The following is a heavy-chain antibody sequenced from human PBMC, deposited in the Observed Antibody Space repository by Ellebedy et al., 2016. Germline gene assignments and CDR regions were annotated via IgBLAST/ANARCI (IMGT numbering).Heavy chain of an antibody. CDR1: GFTVSSDY. D-gene: IGHD2-8*02. CDR3: ARDKNTGYIDY. Sequence: GGSLRLSCAASGFTVSSDYMSWVRQAPGKGLEWVSVIYSGADTYYADSVKGRFTISRHNSRNTLYLQMNSLRAEDTAVYYCARDKNTGYIDYWGQGALVTVSS. V-gene: IGHV3-53*01. J-gene: IGHJ4*02. CDR2: IYSGADT.